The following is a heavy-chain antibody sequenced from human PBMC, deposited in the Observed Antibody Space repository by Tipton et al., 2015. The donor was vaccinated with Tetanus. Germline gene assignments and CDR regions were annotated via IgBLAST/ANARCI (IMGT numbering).Heavy chain of an antibody. CDR3: ARDSSPYYYYYGLDV. CDR1: GFTFSSYG. D-gene: IGHD2/OR15-2a*01. J-gene: IGHJ6*02. Sequence: SLRLSCAASGFTFSSYGMHWVRQAPGKGLEWVAVISYDGSNKYYADSVKGRFTISRDNSKNTLYLQMTSLRPEDTALYYCARDSSPYYYYYGLDVWGQGTPVTVSS. CDR2: ISYDGSNK. V-gene: IGHV3-30*03.